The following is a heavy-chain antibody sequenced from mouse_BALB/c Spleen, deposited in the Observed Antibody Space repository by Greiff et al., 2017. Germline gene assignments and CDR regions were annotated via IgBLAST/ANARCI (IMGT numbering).Heavy chain of an antibody. CDR1: GFNIKDTY. Sequence: VQLKESGAELVKPGASVKLSCTASGFNIKDTYMHWVKQRPEQGLEWIGRIDPANGNTKYDPKFQGKATITADTSSNTAYLQLSSLTSEDTAVYYGASWTMITTGAWFAYWGQGTLVTVSA. CDR3: ASWTMITTGAWFAY. D-gene: IGHD2-4*01. J-gene: IGHJ3*01. V-gene: IGHV14-3*02. CDR2: IDPANGNT.